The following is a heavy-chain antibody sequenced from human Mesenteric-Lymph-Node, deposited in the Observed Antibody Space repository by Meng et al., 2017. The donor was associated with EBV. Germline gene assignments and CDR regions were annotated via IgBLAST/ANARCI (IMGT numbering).Heavy chain of an antibody. D-gene: IGHD3-3*01. CDR2: LTYGGVQK. CDR3: AKDEQTSGYYSGIRY. Sequence: QGQLVGSGGGVVQPGTSLRLSCAVSGFRFSDYAMHWVRQAPGKGLEWVAGLTYGGVQKYYADSVKGRFTISRDDSKKTVFLQMNGLRREDTAVYYCAKDEQTSGYYSGIRYWGQGTLVTVSS. J-gene: IGHJ4*02. V-gene: IGHV3-30-3*01. CDR1: GFRFSDYA.